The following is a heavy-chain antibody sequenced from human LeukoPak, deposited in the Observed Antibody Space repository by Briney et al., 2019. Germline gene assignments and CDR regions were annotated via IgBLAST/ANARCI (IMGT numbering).Heavy chain of an antibody. V-gene: IGHV4-59*01. CDR3: ARGYSTGSKMFSLYYYMDV. D-gene: IGHD6-19*01. J-gene: IGHJ6*03. CDR1: GGSMSSYF. CDR2: IYYSGIT. Sequence: SQTLSPTCTVSGGSMSSYFWSWVRQPAGNGLEWIGYIYYSGITNKNPSLKSRVTMAVESTNNQFSRKLNSVTAADTAVYYCARGYSTGSKMFSLYYYMDVWGKGTTVSVSS.